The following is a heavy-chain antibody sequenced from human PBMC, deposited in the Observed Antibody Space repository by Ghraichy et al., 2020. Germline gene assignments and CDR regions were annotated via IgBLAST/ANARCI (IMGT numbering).Heavy chain of an antibody. D-gene: IGHD6-13*01. CDR3: ARDIKSSSWSYYFYAMDV. CDR2: ISYDGISK. J-gene: IGHJ6*02. Sequence: GGSLRLSCAASRFTFSGYSMHWVRQAPGKGLEWVAVISYDGISKYYADSVKGRFTISRDNSKNTLFLQMNSLRADDTAVYYCARDIKSSSWSYYFYAMDVWGQGTTVTVSS. V-gene: IGHV3-30-3*01. CDR1: RFTFSGYS.